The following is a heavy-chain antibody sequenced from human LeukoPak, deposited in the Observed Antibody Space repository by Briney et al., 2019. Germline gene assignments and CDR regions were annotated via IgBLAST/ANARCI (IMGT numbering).Heavy chain of an antibody. D-gene: IGHD1/OR15-1a*01. J-gene: IGHJ4*02. CDR3: ARVGTGTRSFDY. CDR2: ISAYNGYT. Sequence: ASVKVSCKSSGYTFTTYDINWVRQAPGQGLEWMGRISAYNGYTNYGQKLQGRVTMTTDTFTSTAYMELRSLRSDDTAVYYCARVGTGTRSFDYWGQGTLVTVSS. V-gene: IGHV1-18*01. CDR1: GYTFTTYD.